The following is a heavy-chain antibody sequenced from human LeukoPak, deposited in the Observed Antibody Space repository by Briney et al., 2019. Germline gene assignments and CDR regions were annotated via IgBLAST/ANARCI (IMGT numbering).Heavy chain of an antibody. CDR1: GFTFSSYW. CDR3: ARGSPVVNVGVTDY. D-gene: IGHD4-23*01. Sequence: GGSPRLSCAASGFTFSSYWMHWVRQAPGKGLVWVSRINSDGSSTSYADSVKGRFTISRDNAKNTLYLQVNSLRAEDTAVYYCARGSPVVNVGVTDYWGQGTLVTVSS. V-gene: IGHV3-74*01. CDR2: INSDGSST. J-gene: IGHJ4*02.